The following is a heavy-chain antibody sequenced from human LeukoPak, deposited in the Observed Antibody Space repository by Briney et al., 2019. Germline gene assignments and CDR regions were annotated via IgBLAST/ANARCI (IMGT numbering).Heavy chain of an antibody. CDR1: GYTFTCYD. D-gene: IGHD1-1*01. J-gene: IGHJ4*02. Sequence: ASVKVSCKAAGYTFTCYDINWVRQANGQELQWMGWMNPNSGNTGYAQKFQGRVTMTRNTSISTAYMELSSLRSEDTAVYYCARGRRGTPSNWGQGTLVTVSS. V-gene: IGHV1-8*01. CDR2: MNPNSGNT. CDR3: ARGRRGTPSN.